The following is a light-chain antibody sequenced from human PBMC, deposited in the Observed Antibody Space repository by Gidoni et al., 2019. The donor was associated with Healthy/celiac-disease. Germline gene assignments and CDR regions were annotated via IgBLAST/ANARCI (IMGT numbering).Light chain of an antibody. J-gene: IGLJ1*01. Sequence: SYELTQPLSLSVALGQTARITCGGNNIGSKNVHWYQQKPGQAPVLVIYRDSNRPSGIPERFSGSNSGNTATLTISRAQAGDEADYYCQVWDSSTAFYVFGTGTKVTVL. CDR2: RDS. CDR3: QVWDSSTAFYV. CDR1: NIGSKN. V-gene: IGLV3-9*01.